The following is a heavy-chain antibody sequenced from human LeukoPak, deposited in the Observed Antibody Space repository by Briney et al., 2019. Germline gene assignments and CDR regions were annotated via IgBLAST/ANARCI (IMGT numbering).Heavy chain of an antibody. CDR3: AKGLTFGSDY. CDR2: IRYDGSSK. Sequence: GGSLRLSCAASGFTFSTSGMHWVRQAPGKGLEWVAFIRYDGSSKYFADSVKGRFTISRDNSKDTLYLQMNSLRAEDTAVYYCAKGLTFGSDYWGQGTLVTVSS. J-gene: IGHJ4*02. D-gene: IGHD3-10*01. CDR1: GFTFSTSG. V-gene: IGHV3-30*02.